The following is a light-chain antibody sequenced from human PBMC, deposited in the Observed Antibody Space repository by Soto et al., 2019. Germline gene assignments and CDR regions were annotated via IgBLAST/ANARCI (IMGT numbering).Light chain of an antibody. CDR3: QQYDNWPYT. J-gene: IGKJ2*01. V-gene: IGKV1-39*01. CDR1: QSISSY. CDR2: AAS. Sequence: DIQMTQSPSSLSASVGGRVTITCRASQSISSYLNWYQQKPGKAPKLLIYAASSLQSGVPSRFSGSGPGTDFTLTISSLQPEDFATYYCQQYDNWPYTFGQGTKVDIK.